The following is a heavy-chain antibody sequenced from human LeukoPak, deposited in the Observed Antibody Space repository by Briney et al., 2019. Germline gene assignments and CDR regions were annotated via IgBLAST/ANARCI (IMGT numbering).Heavy chain of an antibody. V-gene: IGHV3-48*01. CDR1: GFTFSSYS. J-gene: IGHJ4*02. D-gene: IGHD1-26*01. CDR2: ISSSSSTI. CDR3: ARDSGSYWGCYYFDY. Sequence: GGSLRLSCAASGFTFSSYSMNWVRQAPGKGLEWVSYISSSSSTIYYADSVKGRFTISRDNAKNSLYLQMNSLRAEDTAVYYCARDSGSYWGCYYFDYWGQGTLVTVSS.